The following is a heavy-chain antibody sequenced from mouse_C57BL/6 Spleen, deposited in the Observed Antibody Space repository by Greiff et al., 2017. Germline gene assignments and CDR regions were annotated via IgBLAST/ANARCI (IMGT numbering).Heavy chain of an antibody. D-gene: IGHD2-4*01. V-gene: IGHV3-6*01. Sequence: EVQLQESGPGLVKPSQSLSLTCSVTGYSITSGYYWNWIRQFPGNKLEWMGYISYDGSNNYNPSLKNRISITRDTSKNQFFLKLNSVTTEYTATYYCARVYYDYGDYAMDYWGQGTSVTVSS. CDR2: ISYDGSN. CDR1: GYSITSGYY. CDR3: ARVYYDYGDYAMDY. J-gene: IGHJ4*01.